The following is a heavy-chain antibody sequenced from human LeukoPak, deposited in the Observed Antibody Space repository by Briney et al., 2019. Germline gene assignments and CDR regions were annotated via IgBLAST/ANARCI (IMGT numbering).Heavy chain of an antibody. CDR3: ARDQGYYYDSSGYYYY. Sequence: SETLSLTCTVSGGSINSYYWSWIRQLAGKGLEWIGRIYTSGSTNYNPSLKSRVTMSVDTSKNQFSLKLSSVTAADTAVYYCARDQGYYYDSSGYYYYWGQGTLVTVSS. D-gene: IGHD3-22*01. V-gene: IGHV4-4*07. J-gene: IGHJ4*02. CDR1: GGSINSYY. CDR2: IYTSGST.